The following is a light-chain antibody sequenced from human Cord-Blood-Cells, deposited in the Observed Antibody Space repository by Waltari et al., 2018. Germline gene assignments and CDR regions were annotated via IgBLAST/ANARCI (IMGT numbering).Light chain of an antibody. Sequence: QSSLTQPASVSGSPGQSITISCTGTSSDAGSYNLVSWYQQHPGKAPKLMIYEVSKRPSGVSNRFSGSKSGNTASLTISGLQAEDEADYYCCSYAGSSTSRVFGGGTKLTVL. CDR3: CSYAGSSTSRV. CDR2: EVS. CDR1: SSDAGSYNL. J-gene: IGLJ3*02. V-gene: IGLV2-23*02.